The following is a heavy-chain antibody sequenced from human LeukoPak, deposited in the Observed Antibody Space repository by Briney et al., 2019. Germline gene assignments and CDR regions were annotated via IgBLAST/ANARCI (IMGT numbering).Heavy chain of an antibody. CDR1: GGSISSHY. J-gene: IGHJ5*02. Sequence: SETLSLTCTVSGGSISSHYWSWIRQPPGKGLEWVGYIYYSGSTNYNPSLKSRVTISVDTSKNQFSLKLSSVTAADTAVYYCARSRLAAAGTRWFDPWGQGTLVTVS. V-gene: IGHV4-59*11. CDR3: ARSRLAAAGTRWFDP. D-gene: IGHD6-13*01. CDR2: IYYSGST.